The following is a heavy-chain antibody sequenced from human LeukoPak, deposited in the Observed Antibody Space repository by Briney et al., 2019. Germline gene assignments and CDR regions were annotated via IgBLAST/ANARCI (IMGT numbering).Heavy chain of an antibody. CDR2: ISSDGGTK. Sequence: GGSLRLSCTASKFTFSNYGMQWVRQAPGKGLEWVAVISSDGGTKYYADSVKGRFTLSRDNSRNTLDLQMNSLGPEDTAVYYCAKEYASGGYGAYFDYWGQGTLVTVSS. CDR3: AKEYASGGYGAYFDY. D-gene: IGHD3-10*01. J-gene: IGHJ4*02. CDR1: KFTFSNYG. V-gene: IGHV3-30*18.